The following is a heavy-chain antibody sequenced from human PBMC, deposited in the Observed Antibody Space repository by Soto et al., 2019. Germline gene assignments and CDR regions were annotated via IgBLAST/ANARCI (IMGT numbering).Heavy chain of an antibody. D-gene: IGHD4-17*01. J-gene: IGHJ4*02. CDR1: GFSFSSYA. CDR3: AKGSVDYGASVDN. Sequence: DVQLLESGGGLVQPGGSLRLSCAASGFSFSSYAMVWVRQAPGKGLEWVSVISARGGSSYFADSVKGRFTISRDNSKNVLSLEMNSLRAEDTDIYFCAKGSVDYGASVDNWGQGTVVLVSS. V-gene: IGHV3-23*01. CDR2: ISARGGSS.